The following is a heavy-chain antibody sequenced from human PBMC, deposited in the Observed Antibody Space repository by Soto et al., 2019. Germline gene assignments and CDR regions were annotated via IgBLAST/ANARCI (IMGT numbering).Heavy chain of an antibody. V-gene: IGHV4-59*08. Sequence: SETLSLTCTVSGGSISSYYWSWIRQPPGKGLEWIGYIYYSGSTNYNPSLKSRVTISVDTSKNQFSLKLSSVTAADTAVYYCARHLLGSPPDYWGQGTLVTVSS. CDR2: IYYSGST. D-gene: IGHD2-15*01. CDR3: ARHLLGSPPDY. CDR1: GGSISSYY. J-gene: IGHJ4*02.